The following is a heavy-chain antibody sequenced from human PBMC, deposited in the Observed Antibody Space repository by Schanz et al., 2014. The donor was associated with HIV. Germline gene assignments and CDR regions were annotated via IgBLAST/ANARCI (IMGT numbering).Heavy chain of an antibody. J-gene: IGHJ1*01. CDR2: INHSGST. V-gene: IGHV4-34*01. CDR3: ARDLFYYDTTHYYDLSF. D-gene: IGHD3-16*01. Sequence: QVQLQQWGAGLLKPSETLSLTCAVYGGSFSGHYWSWIRQPPGKGLEWIAEINHSGSTNYNPSLNSRVTMSVDTSKNQFSLNLSSVTAADTAVYYCARDLFYYDTTHYYDLSFWGQGILVTVSS. CDR1: GGSFSGHY.